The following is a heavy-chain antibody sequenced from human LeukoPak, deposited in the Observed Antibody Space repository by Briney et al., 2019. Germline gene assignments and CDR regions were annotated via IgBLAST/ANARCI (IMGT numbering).Heavy chain of an antibody. V-gene: IGHV4-39*01. CDR2: IYYSGST. Sequence: SETLSLTCTVSGGSISSSSYYWGWIRQPPGKGLEWIGSIYYSGSTYYNPSLKSRVTISVDTSKNQFSLKLSSVTAADTAVYYCAAIRYDSSGYADYWGQGTLVTVSS. J-gene: IGHJ4*02. D-gene: IGHD3-22*01. CDR1: GGSISSSSYY. CDR3: AAIRYDSSGYADY.